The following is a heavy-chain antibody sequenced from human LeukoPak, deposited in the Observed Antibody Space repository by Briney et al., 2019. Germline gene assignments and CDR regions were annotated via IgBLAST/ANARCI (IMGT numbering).Heavy chain of an antibody. CDR2: IHYGGRA. V-gene: IGHV4-39*02. D-gene: IGHD3-10*01. CDR3: ARVNGGDAFDI. Sequence: PSETLSLTCTVSGDSISGSGHFWGWIRQPPGKGLEWIGSIHYGGRASYFPSLESRVTISVDTSKNHFSLKVTSLTAADTAVYYCARVNGGDAFDIWGQGKMVIVSS. CDR1: GDSISGSGHF. J-gene: IGHJ3*02.